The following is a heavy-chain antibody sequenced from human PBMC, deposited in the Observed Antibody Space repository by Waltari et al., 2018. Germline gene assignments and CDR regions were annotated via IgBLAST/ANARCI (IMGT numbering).Heavy chain of an antibody. Sequence: QVQLQQWGAGLLKPSETLSLTCAVYGGSFSGYYWSWIRQPPGKGLEWIGEINHSGSTNYNPSLKSRVTISVDTSKNQFSLKLSSVTAADTAVYYCARGFIQAGAAAVHYYMDVWGEGTTVTVSS. CDR3: ARGFIQAGAAAVHYYMDV. D-gene: IGHD6-13*01. CDR2: INHSGST. CDR1: GGSFSGYY. J-gene: IGHJ6*03. V-gene: IGHV4-34*01.